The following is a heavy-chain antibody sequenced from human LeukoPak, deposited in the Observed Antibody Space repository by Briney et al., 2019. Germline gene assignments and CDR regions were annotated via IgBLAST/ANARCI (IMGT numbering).Heavy chain of an antibody. CDR3: ATDYCSGGSCYPGNYYYYGMDV. D-gene: IGHD2-15*01. V-gene: IGHV1-2*02. CDR1: GYTFTGYY. J-gene: IGHJ6*02. Sequence: ASVKVSCKASGYTFTGYYMHWVRQAPAQGLEWMGWINPNSGGTNYAQKFQGRVTMTRDTSISTAYMELSRLRSDDTAVYYCATDYCSGGSCYPGNYYYYGMDVWGQGTTVTVSS. CDR2: INPNSGGT.